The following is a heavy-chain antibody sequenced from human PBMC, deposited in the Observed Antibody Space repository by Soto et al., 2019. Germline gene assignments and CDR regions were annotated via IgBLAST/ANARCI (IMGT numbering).Heavy chain of an antibody. CDR1: GFTFSSYA. D-gene: IGHD6-25*01. Sequence: EVQLLESGGGLVQPGGSLRLSCAASGFTFSSYAMSWVRQAPGKGLEWVSAISGSGGSTYYADSVKGRFTISRDNSTSSLYLKMNSLGGEDTAVYCWAKGGQRLGGGYFDYWGQGTLVTVSS. V-gene: IGHV3-23*01. CDR2: ISGSGGST. J-gene: IGHJ4*02. CDR3: AKGGQRLGGGYFDY.